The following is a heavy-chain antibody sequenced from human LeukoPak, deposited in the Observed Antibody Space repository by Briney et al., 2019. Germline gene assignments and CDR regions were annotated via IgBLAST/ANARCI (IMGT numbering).Heavy chain of an antibody. CDR1: GGSIKNYC. CDR3: ARGLFQWPARIDY. Sequence: SETLSLTCTVSGGSIKNYCWSWIRQPPGKGLEWIGFFDNSGSTNYNPSLKSRVTISVDTSKNQVSLKLNSVTAADTAVYYCARGLFQWPARIDYWGQGTLVTVSS. D-gene: IGHD6-19*01. V-gene: IGHV4-59*08. J-gene: IGHJ4*02. CDR2: FDNSGST.